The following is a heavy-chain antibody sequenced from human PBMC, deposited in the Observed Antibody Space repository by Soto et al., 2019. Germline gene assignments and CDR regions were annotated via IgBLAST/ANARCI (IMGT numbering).Heavy chain of an antibody. D-gene: IGHD2-15*01. CDR3: AKDGQYCSGGRCYLDRY. Sequence: GGCLRLSCPAPGFTFSSYGMHWVRQAPGKGLEWVAVISFDGDNKYYADSVKGRFTISRDNSKNTLYLQMNSLRAEDTAVYYCAKDGQYCSGGRCYLDRYWGQGP. J-gene: IGHJ4*02. CDR2: ISFDGDNK. CDR1: GFTFSSYG. V-gene: IGHV3-30*18.